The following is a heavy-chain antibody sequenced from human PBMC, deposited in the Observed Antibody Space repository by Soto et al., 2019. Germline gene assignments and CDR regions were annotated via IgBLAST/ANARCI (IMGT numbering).Heavy chain of an antibody. CDR1: GFTFSSFA. CDR3: ANVRG. Sequence: EVQLLESAGGLVQPGGSLSLSCAGSGFTFSSFAMNWVRQAPGKGLEWVSASSGTGVNTYYADSVRGRFTVSRDNSKNTMFLQMNNLRAEDTAVYYCANVRGWGQGTLVTVSP. J-gene: IGHJ4*02. D-gene: IGHD2-8*01. V-gene: IGHV3-23*01. CDR2: SSGTGVNT.